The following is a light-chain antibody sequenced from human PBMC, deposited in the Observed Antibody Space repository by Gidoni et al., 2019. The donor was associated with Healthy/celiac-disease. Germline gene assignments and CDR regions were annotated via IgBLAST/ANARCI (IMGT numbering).Light chain of an antibody. V-gene: IGKV1-5*03. Sequence: DIQMTQSPSTLSASVGDRVTITCRASQSISSWLAWYQQKPGKAPKLLIYKASNLESGVPSRFSGSASGTEFTLTISSLQPEDFACYYCQQYNSYPRTFGQGTQVEIK. CDR3: QQYNSYPRT. CDR1: QSISSW. J-gene: IGKJ1*01. CDR2: KAS.